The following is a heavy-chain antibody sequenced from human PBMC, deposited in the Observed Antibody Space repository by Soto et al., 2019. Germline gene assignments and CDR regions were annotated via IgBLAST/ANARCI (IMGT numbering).Heavy chain of an antibody. Sequence: QVQLVQSGAEVKKPGASVKVSCKASGYTFTSYGISWVRQAPGQGLEWMGWISAYNGNTNYAQKLQGRVTRTTDTSKSTPHMERRSLRADDTAVYYCAGDRGLRVLEWFHKAGAFDIWGQGTMVTVSS. CDR3: AGDRGLRVLEWFHKAGAFDI. V-gene: IGHV1-18*01. CDR1: GYTFTSYG. D-gene: IGHD3-3*01. CDR2: ISAYNGNT. J-gene: IGHJ3*02.